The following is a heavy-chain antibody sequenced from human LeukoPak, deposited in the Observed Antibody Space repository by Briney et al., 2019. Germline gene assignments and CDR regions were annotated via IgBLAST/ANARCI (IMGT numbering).Heavy chain of an antibody. CDR3: ARGYSSGWSLTYYFDY. CDR2: TYYRSKWYN. D-gene: IGHD6-19*01. CDR1: GDIVSSNSAA. J-gene: IGHJ4*02. Sequence: SQTLSLTCAISGDIVSSNSAAWNWIRQSPSRGLEWLGRTYYRSKWYNDYAVSVKSRITINPDTSKNQFSLQLNSVTPEDTAVYYCARGYSSGWSLTYYFDYWGQGTLVTVSS. V-gene: IGHV6-1*01.